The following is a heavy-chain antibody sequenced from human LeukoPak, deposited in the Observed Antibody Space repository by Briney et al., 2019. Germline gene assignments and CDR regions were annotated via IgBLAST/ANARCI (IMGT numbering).Heavy chain of an antibody. D-gene: IGHD6-19*01. CDR2: ISSSSSYI. J-gene: IGHJ4*02. V-gene: IGHV3-21*01. Sequence: PGGSLRLSCAASGFTFSSYSMNWVRQAPGKGLEWVSSISSSSSYIYYADSVKGRFTISRDNAKNSLYLQMNSLRAEDTAVYYCARDHSGSGWYYFDYWGQGTLVTVSS. CDR1: GFTFSSYS. CDR3: ARDHSGSGWYYFDY.